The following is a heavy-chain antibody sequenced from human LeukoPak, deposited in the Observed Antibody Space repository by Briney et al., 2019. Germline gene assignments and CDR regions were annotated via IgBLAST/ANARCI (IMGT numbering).Heavy chain of an antibody. D-gene: IGHD2-2*01. J-gene: IGHJ4*02. V-gene: IGHV4-4*02. CDR3: ARSNCSSTSCYRLPHFDY. Sequence: PSGTLSLTCTVSGASVSRNWWGWVRQPPGKGLEWIGGIHHSVGTNYNPSLKSGVTMSRDNSNNHFSLKLSSVTAADTAVYYCARSNCSSTSCYRLPHFDYWGQGTLVTVSS. CDR1: GASVSRNW. CDR2: IHHSVGT.